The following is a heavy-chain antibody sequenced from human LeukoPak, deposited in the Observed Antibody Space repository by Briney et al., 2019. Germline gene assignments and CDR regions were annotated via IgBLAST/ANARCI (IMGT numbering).Heavy chain of an antibody. CDR3: AREGGSRRRYYYYYMDV. D-gene: IGHD3-16*01. CDR1: GGSISSYY. CDR2: IYHSGST. V-gene: IGHV4-59*12. Sequence: PSETLSLTCTVSGGSISSYYWSWIRQPPGKGLEWIGSIYHSGSTYYNPSLKSRVTISVDTSKNQFSLKLSSVTAADTAVYYCAREGGSRRRYYYYYMDVWGKGTTVTVSS. J-gene: IGHJ6*03.